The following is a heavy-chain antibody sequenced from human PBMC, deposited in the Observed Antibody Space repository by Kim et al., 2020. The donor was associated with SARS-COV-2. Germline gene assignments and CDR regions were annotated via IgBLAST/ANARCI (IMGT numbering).Heavy chain of an antibody. CDR2: IIPILGIA. Sequence: SVKVSCKASGGTFSSYAISWVRQAPGQGLEWMGRIIPILGIANYAQKFQGRVTITADKSTSTAYMELSSLRSEDTAVYYCARVSGYCSSTSCYGGYYYYGMDVWSQGTTVTVSS. V-gene: IGHV1-69*04. D-gene: IGHD2-2*01. J-gene: IGHJ6*02. CDR3: ARVSGYCSSTSCYGGYYYYGMDV. CDR1: GGTFSSYA.